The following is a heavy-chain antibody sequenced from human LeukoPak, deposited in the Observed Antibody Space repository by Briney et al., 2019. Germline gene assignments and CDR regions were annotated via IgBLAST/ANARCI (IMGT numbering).Heavy chain of an antibody. D-gene: IGHD3-10*01. J-gene: IGHJ6*02. CDR3: AKHYNSNYGMDV. CDR2: ISRSGSST. V-gene: IGHV3-23*01. Sequence: GGSLRLSCAASGFNFNRYAMSWVRQAPGKGLEWVSTISRSGSSTYQADSVKGRFTISRDNSKNTLYLQMNSLRAEDTAVYYCAKHYNSNYGMDVWGQGTTVTVSS. CDR1: GFNFNRYA.